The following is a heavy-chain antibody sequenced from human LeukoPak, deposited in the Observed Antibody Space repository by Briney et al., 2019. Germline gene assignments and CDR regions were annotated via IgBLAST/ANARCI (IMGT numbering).Heavy chain of an antibody. CDR1: GGSISSNY. CDR2: IYNSGAT. Sequence: SETLSLTCNVSGGSISSNYWSWIRQSPGVGLEWIGYIYNSGATYYNPSHKSRVTISVDTSKNQLTLRLSSVTAADTAVYYCARGGAASDGTLSFDYWGQGTLVTVSS. D-gene: IGHD1-26*01. V-gene: IGHV4-59*01. J-gene: IGHJ4*02. CDR3: ARGGAASDGTLSFDY.